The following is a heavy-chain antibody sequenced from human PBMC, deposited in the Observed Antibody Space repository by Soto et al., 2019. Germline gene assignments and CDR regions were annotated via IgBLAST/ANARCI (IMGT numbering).Heavy chain of an antibody. J-gene: IGHJ6*03. D-gene: IGHD3-3*01. Sequence: GASVKVSCKASGYTFTSYGISWVRQAPGQGLEWMGWISAYNGNTNYAQKLQGRVTMTTDTSTSTAYMELRSLRSDDTAVYYCAREGDTFFGVTKHYYYYYMDVWGKGTTVTVSS. CDR1: GYTFTSYG. CDR3: AREGDTFFGVTKHYYYYYMDV. CDR2: ISAYNGNT. V-gene: IGHV1-18*01.